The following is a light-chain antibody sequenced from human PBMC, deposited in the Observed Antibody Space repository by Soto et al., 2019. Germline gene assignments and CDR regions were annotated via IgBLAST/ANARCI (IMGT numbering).Light chain of an antibody. J-gene: IGKJ1*01. CDR3: QQYGSSPET. Sequence: EIVLTQSPGTLSLSPGERATLSCRVSQSVSSSYLAWYQQKPGQAPRLLIYGVSSRATGIPDRFSGSGSGTDFTLTISRLEPEDFAVYYCQQYGSSPETFGQGTKVEIK. CDR2: GVS. CDR1: QSVSSSY. V-gene: IGKV3-20*01.